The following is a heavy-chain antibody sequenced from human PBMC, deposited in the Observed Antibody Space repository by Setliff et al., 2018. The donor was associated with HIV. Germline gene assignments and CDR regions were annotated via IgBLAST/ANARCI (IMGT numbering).Heavy chain of an antibody. Sequence: ASVKVSCKASGGNFRSYGISWVRQAPGQGLEWMGIINPAGNPTSYAQRFQGRVTITRDTSASTAYMELSSLRSEDTAVYYCARGHYYDSSGESLGYYNYMDVWGKGTTVTVSS. CDR3: ARGHYYDSSGESLGYYNYMDV. CDR2: INPAGNPT. J-gene: IGHJ6*03. V-gene: IGHV1-46*01. D-gene: IGHD3-22*01. CDR1: GGNFRSYG.